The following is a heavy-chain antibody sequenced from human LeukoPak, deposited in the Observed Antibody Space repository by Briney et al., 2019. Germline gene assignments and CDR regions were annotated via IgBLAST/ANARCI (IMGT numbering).Heavy chain of an antibody. CDR1: GGSISSYY. CDR3: ARDLHYYGSGGDAFDI. Sequence: PSETLSLTCTVSGGSISSYYWSWIRQPPGKGLEWIGYIYYSGSTNYNPSLKSRVTISVDTSKNQFSLKLSSVTAADTAVYYCARDLHYYGSGGDAFDIWGQGTMVTVSS. V-gene: IGHV4-59*01. CDR2: IYYSGST. D-gene: IGHD3-10*01. J-gene: IGHJ3*02.